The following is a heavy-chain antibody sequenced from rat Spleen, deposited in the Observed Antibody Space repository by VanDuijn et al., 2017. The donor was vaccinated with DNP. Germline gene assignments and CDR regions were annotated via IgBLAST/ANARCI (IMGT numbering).Heavy chain of an antibody. J-gene: IGHJ2*01. CDR1: GFTFSKYG. CDR2: ISYDGGST. D-gene: IGHD1-11*01. V-gene: IGHV5-20*01. CDR3: TTDFERGY. Sequence: EVQLVESGEGLVQPGRSMKLSCAASGFTFSKYGMAWVRQAPTKGLEWVASISYDGGSTYYRDSVKGRFIISRDNARNTLYLQMDSLRSEDTATYYCTTDFERGYWGQGVMVTVSS.